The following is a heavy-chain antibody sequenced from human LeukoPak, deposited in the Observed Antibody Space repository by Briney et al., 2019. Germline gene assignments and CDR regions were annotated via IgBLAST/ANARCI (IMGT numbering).Heavy chain of an antibody. J-gene: IGHJ4*02. V-gene: IGHV3-7*01. CDR1: GFTFNGHW. Sequence: GGSARLSCAASGFTFNGHWMTWVRQAPGKGLEWVANIKEDGSGKYYVDSVKGRFTISRDNAKNSLYLQMNSLRAEDTAMYYCARHIPRGNNYFDYWGQGTLVTVSS. D-gene: IGHD3-16*01. CDR2: IKEDGSGK. CDR3: ARHIPRGNNYFDY.